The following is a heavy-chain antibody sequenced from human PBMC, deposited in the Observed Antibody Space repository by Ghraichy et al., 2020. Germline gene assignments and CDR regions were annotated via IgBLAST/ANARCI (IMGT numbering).Heavy chain of an antibody. CDR2: IYSGGST. J-gene: IGHJ2*01. CDR3: ARDLYSSSVWYFDL. Sequence: GESLNISCAASGFIVSSNYMSWVRQAPGKGLEWVSVIYSGGSTYYADSVKGRFTISRDNSKNTLYLQMNSLRAEDTAVYYCARDLYSSSVWYFDLWGRGTLVTVSS. V-gene: IGHV3-53*01. CDR1: GFIVSSNY. D-gene: IGHD6-13*01.